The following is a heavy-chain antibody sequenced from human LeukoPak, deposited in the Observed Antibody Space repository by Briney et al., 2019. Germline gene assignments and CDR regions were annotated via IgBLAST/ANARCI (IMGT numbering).Heavy chain of an antibody. D-gene: IGHD6-19*01. J-gene: IGHJ4*02. CDR1: GFTYNRYW. CDR2: IKYDGSDK. CDR3: ARLAEAGFDC. Sequence: GGSLRLSCAASGFTYNRYWMSWVRQAPGKGLEWVANIKYDGSDKYYVDSVKGRFTISRDNAKNSLYLQMNSLRAEDTAVYYCARLAEAGFDCWGQGNLVTVSS. V-gene: IGHV3-7*01.